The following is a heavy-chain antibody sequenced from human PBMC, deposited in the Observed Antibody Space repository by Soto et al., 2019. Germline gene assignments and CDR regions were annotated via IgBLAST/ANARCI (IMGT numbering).Heavy chain of an antibody. CDR3: ARGWDYYYYYGMDV. J-gene: IGHJ6*02. Sequence: ASVKVSCKASGYTFTSYYMHWVRQAPGQGVEWMGWINPNSGGTNYAQKFQGWVTMTRDTSISTAYMELSRLRSDDTAVYYCARGWDYYYYYGMDVWGQGTTVTVSS. V-gene: IGHV1-2*04. CDR2: INPNSGGT. D-gene: IGHD1-26*01. CDR1: GYTFTSYY.